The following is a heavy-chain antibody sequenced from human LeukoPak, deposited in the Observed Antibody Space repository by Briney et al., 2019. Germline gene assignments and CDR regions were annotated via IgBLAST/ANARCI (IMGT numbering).Heavy chain of an antibody. Sequence: SETLSLTCTVSGGSISSYYWSWIRQPPGKGLEWIGYIYYSGSPNYNPSLKSRVTISVDTSKNQFSLKLSSVTAADTAVYYCARDLRGSNPYGMDVWGQGTTVTVSS. CDR3: ARDLRGSNPYGMDV. V-gene: IGHV4-59*01. J-gene: IGHJ6*02. CDR1: GGSISSYY. D-gene: IGHD3-10*01. CDR2: IYYSGSP.